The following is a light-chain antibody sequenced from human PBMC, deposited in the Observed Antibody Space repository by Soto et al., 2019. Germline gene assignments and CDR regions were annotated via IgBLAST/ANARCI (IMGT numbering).Light chain of an antibody. CDR3: QQYYNTPPT. CDR1: QSVLYSSNNKNY. V-gene: IGKV4-1*01. J-gene: IGKJ2*01. Sequence: DIVMTQSPDSLAVSLGERATINCKSSQSVLYSSNNKNYLAWYQQKPGQPPNLLIYWASTRESGVPDRFSGSGSGTDFTLTISSLQAEDVAFYYCQQYYNTPPTFGQGTKLEI. CDR2: WAS.